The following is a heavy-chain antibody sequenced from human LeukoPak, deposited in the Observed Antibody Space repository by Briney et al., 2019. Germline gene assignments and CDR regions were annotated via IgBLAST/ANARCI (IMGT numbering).Heavy chain of an antibody. CDR3: ARRSTMVRGVIIKVLYNWFDP. CDR1: GGSFSGYY. Sequence: SETLSLTCAVYGGSFSGYYWSWIRQPPGKGLEWIGEINHSGSTNYNPSLKSRVTISVDTSKNQFSLKLSSVTAADTAVYYCARRSTMVRGVIIKVLYNWFDPWGQGTLVTVSS. CDR2: INHSGST. V-gene: IGHV4-34*01. D-gene: IGHD3-10*01. J-gene: IGHJ5*02.